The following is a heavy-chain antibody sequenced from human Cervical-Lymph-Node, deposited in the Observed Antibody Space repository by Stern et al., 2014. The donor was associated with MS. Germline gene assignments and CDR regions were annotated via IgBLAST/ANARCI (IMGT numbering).Heavy chain of an antibody. CDR2: IYYSGST. V-gene: IGHV4-59*01. J-gene: IGHJ6*02. D-gene: IGHD3-16*01. CDR1: GGSISSYY. Sequence: QVQLQASGPGLVKPSETLSLTCTVSGGSISSYYWSWIRQPPGAGLEWIGYIYYSGSTNYNPSLKSRVTISVDTSKNQFSLKLSSVTAADTAVYYCARMIGYYYGMDVWGQGTTVTVSS. CDR3: ARMIGYYYGMDV.